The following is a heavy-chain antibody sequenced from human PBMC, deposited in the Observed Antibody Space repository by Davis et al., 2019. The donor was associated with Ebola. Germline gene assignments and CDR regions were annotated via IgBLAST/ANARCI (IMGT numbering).Heavy chain of an antibody. CDR3: ARGPVVVAARWDFDY. D-gene: IGHD2-15*01. J-gene: IGHJ4*02. CDR1: GYTFTGYY. CDR2: INPNSGGT. Sequence: ASVKVSCKASGYTFTGYYMHWVRQATGQGLEWMGWINPNSGGTNYAQKFQGRVTMTRDTSINTAYMELSRLRSDDTAVYYCARGPVVVAARWDFDYWGQGTLVTVSS. V-gene: IGHV1-2*02.